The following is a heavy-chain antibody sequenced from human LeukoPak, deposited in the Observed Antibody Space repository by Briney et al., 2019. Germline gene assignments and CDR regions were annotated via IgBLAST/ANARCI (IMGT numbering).Heavy chain of an antibody. J-gene: IGHJ4*02. CDR2: IIPILGIA. CDR1: GGTFSSYA. V-gene: IGHV1-69*04. D-gene: IGHD6-13*01. Sequence: ASVKVSCKASGGTFSSYAISWVRQAPGQGLEWMGRIIPILGIANYAQKFQGRVTITADKSTNTAYMELTSLKSDDTAVYYCARAGGSSWYVSLYYWGQGTLVTVSS. CDR3: ARAGGSSWYVSLYY.